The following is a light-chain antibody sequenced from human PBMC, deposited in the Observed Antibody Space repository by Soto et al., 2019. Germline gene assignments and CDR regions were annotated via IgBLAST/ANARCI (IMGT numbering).Light chain of an antibody. CDR1: SSDVGGYNY. J-gene: IGLJ1*01. V-gene: IGLV2-14*01. CDR2: AVT. CDR3: QSYDSSLSGYV. Sequence: QSALTQPASVSGSPGQSITISCTGTSSDVGGYNYVSWYQQHPGKAPKLMIYAVTDRPSGVSSRFSGSKSGNTASLTISGLQAEDEADYYCQSYDSSLSGYVFGTGTKLTVL.